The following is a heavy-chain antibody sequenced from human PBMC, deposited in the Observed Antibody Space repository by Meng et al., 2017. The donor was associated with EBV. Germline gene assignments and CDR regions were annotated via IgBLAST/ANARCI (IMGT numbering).Heavy chain of an antibody. CDR3: AKEGIQLWSKFFDY. CDR1: GFTFSSYG. V-gene: IGHV3-30*18. CDR2: ISYDGSNK. Sequence: VELVESGGGVVQPGRSLRLSCAASGFTFSSYGMHWVRQAPGKGLEWVAVISYDGSNKYYADSVKGRFTISRDNSKNTLYLQMNSLRAEDTAVYYCAKEGIQLWSKFFDYWGQGTLVTVSS. J-gene: IGHJ4*02. D-gene: IGHD5-18*01.